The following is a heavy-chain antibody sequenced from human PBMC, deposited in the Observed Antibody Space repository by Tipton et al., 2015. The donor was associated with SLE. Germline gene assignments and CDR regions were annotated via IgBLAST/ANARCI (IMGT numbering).Heavy chain of an antibody. J-gene: IGHJ4*02. V-gene: IGHV4-39*07. D-gene: IGHD3-9*01. CDR3: ARGGDYDILTLGY. Sequence: TLSLTCTVSGGSISRSTYYWGWIRQPPGKGLEWIGSIYYSGSTYHNPSLKSRVTISVDTSKNQFSLKLSSVTAADTAVYYCARGGDYDILTLGYWGQGTLVTVSS. CDR1: GGSISRSTYY. CDR2: IYYSGST.